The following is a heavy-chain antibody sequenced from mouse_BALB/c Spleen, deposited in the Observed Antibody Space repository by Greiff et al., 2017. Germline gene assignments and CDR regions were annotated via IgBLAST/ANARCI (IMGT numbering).Heavy chain of an antibody. CDR1: GYSITSGYY. CDR2: ISYDGSN. CDR3: ASYDYDGGFAY. V-gene: IGHV3-6*02. D-gene: IGHD2-4*01. J-gene: IGHJ3*01. Sequence: EVKLLESGPGLVKPSQSLSLTCSVTGYSITSGYYWNWIRQFPGNKLEWMGYISYDGSNNYNPSLKNRISITRDTSKNQFFLKLNSVTTEDTATYYCASYDYDGGFAYWGQGTLITVSA.